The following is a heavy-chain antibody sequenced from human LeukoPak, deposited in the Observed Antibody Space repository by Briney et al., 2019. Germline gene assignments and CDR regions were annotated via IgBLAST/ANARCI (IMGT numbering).Heavy chain of an antibody. CDR3: ARDQQWLPYEKNYFDY. CDR2: ISYDGSNK. D-gene: IGHD6-19*01. Sequence: GRSLRVSCAASGFTFSSHAMHWVRQAPGKGLEWVAVISYDGSNKYYADSVKGRFTISRDNSKNTLYLQMNSLRAEDTAVYYCARDQQWLPYEKNYFDYWGQGTLVTVSS. CDR1: GFTFSSHA. V-gene: IGHV3-30*04. J-gene: IGHJ4*02.